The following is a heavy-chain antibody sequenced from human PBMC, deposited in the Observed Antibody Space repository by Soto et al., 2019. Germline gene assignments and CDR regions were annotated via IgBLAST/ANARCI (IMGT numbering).Heavy chain of an antibody. CDR3: ARQEGIAAAGTLDY. J-gene: IGHJ4*02. D-gene: IGHD6-13*01. V-gene: IGHV4-30-4*01. CDR2: IYYSGST. CDR1: GGSISSGDYY. Sequence: SETLSLTCTVSGGSISSGDYYWSWIRQPPGKGLEWIGYIYYSGSTYYNPSLKSRVTISVDTSKNQFSLKLSSVTAADTAVYYCARQEGIAAAGTLDYWGQGTLVTVSS.